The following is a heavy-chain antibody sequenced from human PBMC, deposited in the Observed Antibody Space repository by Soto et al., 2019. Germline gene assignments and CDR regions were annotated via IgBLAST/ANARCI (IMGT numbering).Heavy chain of an antibody. CDR2: ISYDGSNK. CDR3: AGEKEGARCGYYYYYCMDV. D-gene: IGHD1-26*01. J-gene: IGHJ6*02. CDR1: GFTFSSYA. Sequence: QAGGSLRLSCAASGFTFSSYAMHWVRQAPGKGLEWVAVISYDGSNKYYADSVKGRFTISRDNSKNTLYLQMNSLRAEDTAVYYCAGEKEGARCGYYYYYCMDVWGQGTTVTVSS. V-gene: IGHV3-30-3*01.